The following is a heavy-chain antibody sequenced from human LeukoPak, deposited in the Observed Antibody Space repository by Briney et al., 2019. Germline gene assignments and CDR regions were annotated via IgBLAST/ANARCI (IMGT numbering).Heavy chain of an antibody. CDR3: ARIEVGATRWVGVNDY. CDR1: GFTFSSYS. Sequence: GGSLRLSCAASGFTFSSYSMNWVRQAPGKGLEWVSSISSSSSYIYYADSVKGRFTISRDNAKNSLYLQMNSLRAEDTAVYYCARIEVGATRWVGVNDYWGQGTLVTVSS. D-gene: IGHD1-26*01. CDR2: ISSSSSYI. V-gene: IGHV3-21*01. J-gene: IGHJ4*02.